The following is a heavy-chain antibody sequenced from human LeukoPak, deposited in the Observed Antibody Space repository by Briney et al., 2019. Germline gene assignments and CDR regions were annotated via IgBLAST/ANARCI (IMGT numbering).Heavy chain of an antibody. Sequence: SVKVSCKASGGTFSSYAISWVRQAPGQGLEWMGGIIPIFGTANYAQKFQGRVTITADESTSTAYMELSSLRSEDTAVYYCARGGGSYAPDWLDPWGQGTLVTVSS. CDR1: GGTFSSYA. CDR2: IIPIFGTA. V-gene: IGHV1-69*13. D-gene: IGHD1-26*01. CDR3: ARGGGSYAPDWLDP. J-gene: IGHJ5*02.